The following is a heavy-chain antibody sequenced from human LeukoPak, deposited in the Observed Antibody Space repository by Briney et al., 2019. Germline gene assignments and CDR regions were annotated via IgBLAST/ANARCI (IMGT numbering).Heavy chain of an antibody. Sequence: GGPLRLSCAASGFSFSSFAMNWVRQTPGKGLEWVSGLSGGGDRKFYADSVKGRFTISRDNAKNSLYLQMNSLRAEDTAVYYCARDLEDWGQGTLVTVSS. CDR3: ARDLED. CDR1: GFSFSSFA. J-gene: IGHJ4*02. CDR2: LSGGGDRK. V-gene: IGHV3-23*01.